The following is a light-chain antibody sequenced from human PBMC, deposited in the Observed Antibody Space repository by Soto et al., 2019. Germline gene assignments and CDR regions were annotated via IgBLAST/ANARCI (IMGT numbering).Light chain of an antibody. J-gene: IGLJ1*01. CDR3: NSQRSSGTRV. CDR1: SSDVGGYHY. CDR2: EVS. V-gene: IGLV2-14*01. Sequence: QSALTQPRSVSGSPGQSVTLSCTGTSSDVGGYHYVSWYQHHPGKAPKIMIYEVSNRPSGVSNRFSGSKSGYTASLTISGLQAEDEADYYCNSQRSSGTRVFGTGTKLTVL.